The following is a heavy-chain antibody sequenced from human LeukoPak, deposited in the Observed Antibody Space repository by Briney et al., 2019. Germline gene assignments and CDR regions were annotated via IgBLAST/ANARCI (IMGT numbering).Heavy chain of an antibody. CDR1: GFSVTSYR. D-gene: IGHD3-9*01. CDR3: ARDPRYFDWFGVGYYYYLDV. V-gene: IGHV3-7*01. Sequence: GGSLRLSCGVSGFSVTSYRMSWVRQAPGKGLEWVDSLKQDGSDRYYVDSVKGRFTIARDDAKNSLYLQMNSLRAEDTAVYYCARDPRYFDWFGVGYYYYLDVWGTGTTVTVSS. CDR2: LKQDGSDR. J-gene: IGHJ6*03.